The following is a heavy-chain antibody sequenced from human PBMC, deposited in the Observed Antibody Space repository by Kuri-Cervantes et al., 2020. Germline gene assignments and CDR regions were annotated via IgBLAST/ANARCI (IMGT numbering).Heavy chain of an antibody. CDR1: GYTFTDYY. Sequence: ASVKVSCKASGYTFTDYYIHWVRQAPGQGLEWMGWINPNNGGTKYAQKFQGRVTMTRDTSISTAYMELSRLRSDDTAVYYCARDADDLITMIAVEGFGVDPWGQGTLVTVSS. V-gene: IGHV1-2*02. CDR2: INPNNGGT. J-gene: IGHJ5*02. D-gene: IGHD3-22*01. CDR3: ARDADDLITMIAVEGFGVDP.